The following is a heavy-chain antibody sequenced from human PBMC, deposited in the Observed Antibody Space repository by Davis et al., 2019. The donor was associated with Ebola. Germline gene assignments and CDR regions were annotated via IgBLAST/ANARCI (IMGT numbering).Heavy chain of an antibody. CDR3: ARNYFGAFDV. V-gene: IGHV3-7*03. J-gene: IGHJ3*01. CDR2: IKQSGVDK. D-gene: IGHD3-10*01. CDR1: VDTFSGPW. Sequence: GASVDTFSGPWMTCFRQAPGKGLEWVASIKQSGVDKDYMDSVRGRFAISRDNAKSSLYLQMNSLRADDTAVYYCARNYFGAFDVWGQGTMVTVSS.